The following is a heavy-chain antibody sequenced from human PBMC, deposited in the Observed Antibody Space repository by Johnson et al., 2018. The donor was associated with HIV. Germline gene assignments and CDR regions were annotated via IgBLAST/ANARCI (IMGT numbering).Heavy chain of an antibody. CDR2: IWFDGTKK. V-gene: IGHV3-33*01. Sequence: QMQLVESGGGVVQPGRSLRLSCAASGFTFSSFGMHWVRQAPGKGLAWVAVIWFDGTKKYYAASVNGRFTISKDNSKDTLYMEMNNLRLEDTAVYYCARGAAVSGTLVDPFDIWGRGTMVTVSS. J-gene: IGHJ3*02. CDR1: GFTFSSFG. CDR3: ARGAAVSGTLVDPFDI. D-gene: IGHD1-26*01.